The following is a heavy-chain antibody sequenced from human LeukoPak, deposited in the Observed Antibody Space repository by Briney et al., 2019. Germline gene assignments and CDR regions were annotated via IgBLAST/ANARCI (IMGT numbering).Heavy chain of an antibody. CDR2: VQSGGST. D-gene: IGHD5-18*01. CDR1: GGSISGANLY. J-gene: IGHJ4*02. V-gene: IGHV4-61*02. CDR3: ARGYTYGHGAMFDY. Sequence: PSETLSLTCTVSGGSISGANLYWTWIRQPAGKGLEWIGRVQSGGSTDLNPSLKSRVLISLDTSKNQFSPRLSSVTAADTAVYYCARGYTYGHGAMFDYWGQGTLVTVSP.